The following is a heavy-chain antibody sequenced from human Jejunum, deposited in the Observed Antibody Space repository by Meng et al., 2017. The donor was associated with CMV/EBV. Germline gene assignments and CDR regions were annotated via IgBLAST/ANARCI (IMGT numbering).Heavy chain of an antibody. D-gene: IGHD7-27*01. CDR2: VDPEDGER. CDR3: VTVDNTGDYFDY. CDR1: GYRFTDYY. J-gene: IGHJ4*02. V-gene: IGHV1-69-2*01. Sequence: SCKVSGYRFTDYYIHWVQQAPEKGLEWMGLVDPEDGERIYAEKFRGRVTITADTSTDTAYMALSSLRSEDTAVYYCVTVDNTGDYFDYWGQGTLVTVSS.